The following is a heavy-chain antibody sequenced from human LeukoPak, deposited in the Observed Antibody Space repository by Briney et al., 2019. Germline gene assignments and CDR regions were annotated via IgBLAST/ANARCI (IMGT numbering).Heavy chain of an antibody. CDR2: INPNSGGT. J-gene: IGHJ5*02. CDR3: ARPFRLGQHNWFDP. V-gene: IGHV1-2*02. CDR1: GYTFTGYY. D-gene: IGHD3-3*02. Sequence: VKVSCKASGYTFTGYYMHWVRQAPGQGLEWMGWINPNSGGTNYAQKFQGRVTMTRDTSISTAYMELSRLRSDDTAVYYCARPFRLGQHNWFDPWGQGTLVTVSS.